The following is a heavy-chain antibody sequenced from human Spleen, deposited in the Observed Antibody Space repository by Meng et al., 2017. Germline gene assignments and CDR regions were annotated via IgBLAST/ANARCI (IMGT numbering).Heavy chain of an antibody. Sequence: LERQAAGPGVVTTSEPLASTVPLPRCSTRNIHYYLNWLRQPPGKGLAWIAGVDYSGINYYNPPLAIGFSPSVNTSKNNFSLKLSSVTAADTAGYYCARDLWELQYKAPFDPWGQGTLVTVSS. V-gene: IGHV4-39*07. CDR3: ARDLWELQYKAPFDP. J-gene: IGHJ5*02. CDR2: VDYSGIN. D-gene: IGHD3-9*01. CDR1: RCSTRNIHYY.